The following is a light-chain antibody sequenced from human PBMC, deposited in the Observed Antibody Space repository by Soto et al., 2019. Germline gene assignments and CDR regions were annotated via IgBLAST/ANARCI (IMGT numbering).Light chain of an antibody. J-gene: IGKJ1*01. CDR3: SQYGSAPGT. CDR2: SAF. V-gene: IGKV3-20*01. CDR1: ESVSSTH. Sequence: EIVLTQSPGTLSLSPGERATLSCRASESVSSTHLAWYQQKPGQAPSLLIYSAFNRATGVPDRFSGSGSGTDFTLTMSRLEPEDFAVYYCSQYGSAPGTFGQGTKVEIK.